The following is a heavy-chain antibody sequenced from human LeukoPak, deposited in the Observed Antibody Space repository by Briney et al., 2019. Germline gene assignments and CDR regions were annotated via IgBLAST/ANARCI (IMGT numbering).Heavy chain of an antibody. V-gene: IGHV3-48*03. CDR1: GYTFSRYE. J-gene: IGHJ6*04. CDR2: ISCSGSTI. Sequence: GGSLRLSCAASGYTFSRYEMNWVRQAPGKGLEGVSYISCSGSTIYYADSVKGRFTISRDNAKNSLYLQMNSLRAEDMAVYYCAELGITMIGGVWGKGTTVTISS. CDR3: AELGITMIGGV. D-gene: IGHD3-10*02.